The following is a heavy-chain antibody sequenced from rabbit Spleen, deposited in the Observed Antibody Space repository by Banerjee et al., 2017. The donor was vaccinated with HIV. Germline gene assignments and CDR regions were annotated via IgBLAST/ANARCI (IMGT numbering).Heavy chain of an antibody. J-gene: IGHJ6*01. D-gene: IGHD8-1*01. Sequence: ESGGGLVKPGASLTLTCTASGFSFSGVYCMSWVRQAQGKGLESIACISADIDDVTYYASWAKGRFALSRTSSTTVTLQMTSLTAADTATYFCARDTASSFSSYGMDLWGPGTLVTVS. V-gene: IGHV1S40*01. CDR1: GFSFSGVYC. CDR3: ARDTASSFSSYGMDL. CDR2: ISADIDDVT.